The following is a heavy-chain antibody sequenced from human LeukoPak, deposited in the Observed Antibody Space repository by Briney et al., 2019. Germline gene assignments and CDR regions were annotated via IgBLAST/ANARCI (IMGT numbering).Heavy chain of an antibody. V-gene: IGHV3-21*01. CDR2: ISSRSTYI. Sequence: GGSLRLSCAASGFTFSTYSMNWVRQAPGKGLEWVSSISSRSTYIYYADSMKGRFTISRDNTKNSLYLQMNSLRAEDTAVYYCARGVGCSGGSCYFNYWSQGTLVTVSS. J-gene: IGHJ4*02. CDR1: GFTFSTYS. D-gene: IGHD2-15*01. CDR3: ARGVGCSGGSCYFNY.